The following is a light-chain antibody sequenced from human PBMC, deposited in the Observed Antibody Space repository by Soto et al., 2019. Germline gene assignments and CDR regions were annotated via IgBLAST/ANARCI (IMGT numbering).Light chain of an antibody. Sequence: EILLTQSPGTLSLSSGERATLSCRASQSVSSSYLAWYQQTPGQAPRLLIYGASSRATGIPDRFSGSGSGTDFTLTISRLEAEDFAVYYCQQYGSSVWTFGQGTMGDIK. CDR1: QSVSSSY. J-gene: IGKJ1*01. V-gene: IGKV3-20*01. CDR2: GAS. CDR3: QQYGSSVWT.